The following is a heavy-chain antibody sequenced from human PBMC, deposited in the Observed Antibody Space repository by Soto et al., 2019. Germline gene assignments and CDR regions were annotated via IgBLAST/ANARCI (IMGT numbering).Heavy chain of an antibody. Sequence: SETLSLTCTVSGGSISSSSYYWGWIRQPPGKGLEWIGSIYYSGSTYYNPSLKSRVTISVDTSKNQFSLKLSSVTAADTAVYYCARVGGDYYYYYGMDVWGQGITVTVSS. CDR3: ARVGGDYYYYYGMDV. CDR2: IYYSGST. V-gene: IGHV4-39*01. CDR1: GGSISSSSYY. D-gene: IGHD3-16*01. J-gene: IGHJ6*02.